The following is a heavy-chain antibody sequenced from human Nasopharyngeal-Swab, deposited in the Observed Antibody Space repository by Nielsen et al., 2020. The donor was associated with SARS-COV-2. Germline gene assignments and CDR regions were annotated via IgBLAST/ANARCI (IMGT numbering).Heavy chain of an antibody. CDR3: ARDFIWFGELSPV. Sequence: SETLSLTCTVSGGSVSSGSYYWSWIRQPPGKGLEWIGYIYYSGSTNYNPSLKSRVTISVDTSKNQFSLKLSSVTAADTAVYYCARDFIWFGELSPVWAQGTLVTVSS. V-gene: IGHV4-61*01. D-gene: IGHD3-10*01. J-gene: IGHJ4*02. CDR1: GGSVSSGSYY. CDR2: IYYSGST.